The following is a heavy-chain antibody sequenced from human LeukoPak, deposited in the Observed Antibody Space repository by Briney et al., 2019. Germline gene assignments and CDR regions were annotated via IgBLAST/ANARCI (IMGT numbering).Heavy chain of an antibody. Sequence: PSETLSLTCTVSGGSISSYYWSWLRQPPGKGLEWIGYIYYSGSTNYNPSLKSRVTISVDTSKNQFSLKLSSVTAADTAVYYCARAPPTPYDSSGFYDYWGQGTLVTVSS. CDR3: ARAPPTPYDSSGFYDY. CDR2: IYYSGST. CDR1: GGSISSYY. D-gene: IGHD3-22*01. V-gene: IGHV4-59*01. J-gene: IGHJ4*02.